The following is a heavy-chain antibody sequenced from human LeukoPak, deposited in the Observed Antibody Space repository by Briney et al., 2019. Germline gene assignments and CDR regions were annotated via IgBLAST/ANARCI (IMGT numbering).Heavy chain of an antibody. V-gene: IGHV1-2*02. Sequence: GASVKVSCKASGYTFTSYYMHWVRQAPGQGLEWMGRINPNSGGTNYVEKFQGRVTMTRDTSISTAYMELSRLTSDDTAMYYCARWSNSGFDYWGQGTLVTVSS. CDR2: INPNSGGT. CDR3: ARWSNSGFDY. J-gene: IGHJ4*02. CDR1: GYTFTSYY. D-gene: IGHD1-26*01.